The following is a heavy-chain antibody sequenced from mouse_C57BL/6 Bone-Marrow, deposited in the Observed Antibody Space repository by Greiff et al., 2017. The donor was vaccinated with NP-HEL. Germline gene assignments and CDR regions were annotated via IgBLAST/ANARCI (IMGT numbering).Heavy chain of an antibody. CDR1: GFTFSDYY. J-gene: IGHJ3*01. CDR3: ARPILLQSLFAY. D-gene: IGHD2-10*01. CDR2: ISNGGGST. V-gene: IGHV5-12*01. Sequence: EVKLVESGGGLVQPGGSLKLSCAASGFTFSDYYMYWVRQTPEKRLEWVAYISNGGGSTYYPDTVKGRFTISRDNAKNTLYLQMSRLKSEDTAMYYCARPILLQSLFAYWGQGTLVTVSA.